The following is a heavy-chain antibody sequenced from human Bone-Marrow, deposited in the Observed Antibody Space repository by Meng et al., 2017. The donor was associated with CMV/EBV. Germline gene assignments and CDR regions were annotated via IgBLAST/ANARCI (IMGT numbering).Heavy chain of an antibody. J-gene: IGHJ5*02. V-gene: IGHV1-69*01. CDR3: ARGEGLLGDWFDP. CDR1: GGNFPSYA. D-gene: IGHD2-8*02. Sequence: VQSVECGAEGRRAGSSVNSACQASGGNFPSYATSWARPAPGTGLEWMGGIIPIFGTANYAQKFQGRVTITADESTSTAYMELSSLRSEDTAVYYCARGEGLLGDWFDPWGQGTLVTVSS. CDR2: IIPIFGTA.